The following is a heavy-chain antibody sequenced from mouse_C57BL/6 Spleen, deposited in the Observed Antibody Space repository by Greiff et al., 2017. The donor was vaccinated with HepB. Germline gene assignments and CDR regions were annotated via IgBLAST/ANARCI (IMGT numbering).Heavy chain of an antibody. D-gene: IGHD2-3*01. Sequence: DVMLVESGEGLVKPGGSLKLSCAASGFTFSSYAMSWVRQTPEKRLEWVAYISSGGDYIYYADTVKGRFTISRDNARNTLYLQMSSLKSEDTAMYYCTRDGYYVGSYAMDYWGQGTSVTVSS. CDR2: ISSGGDYI. CDR1: GFTFSSYA. CDR3: TRDGYYVGSYAMDY. V-gene: IGHV5-9-1*02. J-gene: IGHJ4*01.